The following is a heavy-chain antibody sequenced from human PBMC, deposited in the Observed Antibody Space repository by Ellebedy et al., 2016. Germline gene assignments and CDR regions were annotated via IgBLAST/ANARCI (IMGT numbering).Heavy chain of an antibody. V-gene: IGHV3-53*01. J-gene: IGHJ4*02. CDR3: ANSGYSYAWGH. CDR1: GFTFSAYW. CDR2: TSPDGST. Sequence: GGSLRLSCAASGFTFSAYWMAWFRQAPGRGPEWVAMTSPDGSTHYPDSVRGRFTMSRDNSKNTLYLQMNSLTAEDTAVYFCANSGYSYAWGHWGQGTLVTVSS. D-gene: IGHD5-18*01.